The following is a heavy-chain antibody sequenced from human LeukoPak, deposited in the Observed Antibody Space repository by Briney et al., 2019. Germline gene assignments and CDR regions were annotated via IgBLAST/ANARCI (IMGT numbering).Heavy chain of an antibody. CDR3: AALGDSIY. J-gene: IGHJ4*02. D-gene: IGHD1-26*01. Sequence: GGSLRLSCAASGFAFSSYDMHWVRHVSGKGLEWVSAIGHAGDTYYADSVKGRFTISREDAKNYFFLQMNSLRAGNTAVYFCAALGDSIYWGQGTLVTVSS. CDR1: GFAFSSYD. CDR2: IGHAGDT. V-gene: IGHV3-13*01.